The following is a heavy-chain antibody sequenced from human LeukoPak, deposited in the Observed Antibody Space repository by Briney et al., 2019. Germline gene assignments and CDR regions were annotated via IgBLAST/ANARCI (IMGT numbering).Heavy chain of an antibody. D-gene: IGHD4-17*01. CDR2: INHSGST. CDR1: GGSFSGYY. V-gene: IGHV4-34*01. J-gene: IGHJ6*02. Sequence: SETLSLTCAVYGGSFSGYYWSWIRQPPGKGLEWIGEINHSGSTNYNPSLKSRATISVDTSKNQFSLKLSSVTAADTAVYYCATNHGGMTTVTTPYYYYGMDVWGQGTTVTVSS. CDR3: ATNHGGMTTVTTPYYYYGMDV.